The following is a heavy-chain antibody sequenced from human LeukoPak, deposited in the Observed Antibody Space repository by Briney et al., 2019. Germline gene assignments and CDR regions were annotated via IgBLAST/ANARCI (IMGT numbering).Heavy chain of an antibody. CDR3: AKDKGDGYNWAPFDY. V-gene: IGHV3-23*01. CDR2: ISDSGGNT. D-gene: IGHD5-24*01. CDR1: GFTFSNFA. Sequence: PGGSLRLSCAASGFTFSNFAMSWVRQAPGKGLEYVSAISDSGGNTYYADSVKGRFTISRDNSKNTLYLQMNSLGAEDTAVYYCAKDKGDGYNWAPFDYWGQGALVTVSS. J-gene: IGHJ4*02.